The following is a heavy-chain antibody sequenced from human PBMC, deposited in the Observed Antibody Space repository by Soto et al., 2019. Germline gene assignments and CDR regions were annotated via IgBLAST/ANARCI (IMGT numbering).Heavy chain of an antibody. CDR3: AGEGALATFGVV. J-gene: IGHJ4*02. D-gene: IGHD3-3*01. CDR1: GDSIRSYY. V-gene: IGHV4-59*01. CDR2: VYYGGST. Sequence: SETLSLTCTVSGDSIRSYYWTWIRQPPGRGLEWIGHVYYGGSTNYKPSLQSRVTISLDTSKNQFSLRLTSMTAADAAVYYCAGEGALATFGVVWGQGTRVTVSS.